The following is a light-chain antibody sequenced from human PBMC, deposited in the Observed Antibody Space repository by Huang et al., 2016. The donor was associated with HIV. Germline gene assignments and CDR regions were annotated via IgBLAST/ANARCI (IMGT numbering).Light chain of an antibody. CDR3: QQYNNWPQT. J-gene: IGKJ1*01. V-gene: IGKV3-15*01. CDR2: GAS. Sequence: ETIMTQSPVTLSVSPGERATLSCRASQNFNSSLAWYQQKLGQAPRLLIYGASTRATGFPGRFSGSGSGTEFTHTIRSLQSEDFAVYFCQQYNNWPQTFGRGTKVEIK. CDR1: QNFNSS.